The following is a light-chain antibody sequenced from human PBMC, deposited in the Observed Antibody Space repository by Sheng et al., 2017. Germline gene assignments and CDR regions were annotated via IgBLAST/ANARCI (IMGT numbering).Light chain of an antibody. Sequence: EVVLTQSPATLSLFPGERATLSCRASQSVSSDLVWYQQKPGQAPRLLIFDASNRATGIPARFSGRGSGTDFTLTISSLEPEDFAVYYCQQRRHWPYTFGQGTKVEIK. CDR3: QQRRHWPYT. V-gene: IGKV3-11*01. CDR2: DAS. J-gene: IGKJ2*01. CDR1: QSVSSD.